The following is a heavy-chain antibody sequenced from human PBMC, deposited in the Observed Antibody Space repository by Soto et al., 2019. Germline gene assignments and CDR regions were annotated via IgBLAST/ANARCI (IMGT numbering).Heavy chain of an antibody. CDR3: TKYRPGPQHYFAY. D-gene: IGHD2-2*01. Sequence: GESLKISCAASGFTVISNYMSWVRQAPGKGLEWVSVIYSGGSTYYADSVKGRFTISRDNAKNTLYLQMNSLRAEDTAVYYCTKYRPGPQHYFAYWAQGNMVTVSS. J-gene: IGHJ4*02. V-gene: IGHV3-66*01. CDR2: IYSGGST. CDR1: GFTVISNY.